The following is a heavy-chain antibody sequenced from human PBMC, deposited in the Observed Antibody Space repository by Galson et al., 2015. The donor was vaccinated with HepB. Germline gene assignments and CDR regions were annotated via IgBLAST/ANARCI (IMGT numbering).Heavy chain of an antibody. D-gene: IGHD4-17*01. Sequence: SLRLSCAASGFTFSGSAMHWVRQASGKGLEWVGRIRSKANSYATAYAASVKGRFTISRDDSKNTAYLQMNSLKTEDTAVYYCTPDEPFYGDPPDPYYYYYYMDVWGKGTTVTVSS. CDR3: TPDEPFYGDPPDPYYYYYYMDV. J-gene: IGHJ6*03. V-gene: IGHV3-73*01. CDR1: GFTFSGSA. CDR2: IRSKANSYAT.